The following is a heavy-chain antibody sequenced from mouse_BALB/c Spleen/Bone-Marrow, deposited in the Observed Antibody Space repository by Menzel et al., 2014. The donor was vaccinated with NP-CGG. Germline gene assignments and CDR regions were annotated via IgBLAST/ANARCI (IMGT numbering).Heavy chain of an antibody. CDR1: GFSLTSYG. Sequence: VKLVESGPGLVAPSQSLSITCTVSGFSLTSYGVHWVRQPPGKGLEWLGVIWAGGSTNYNSDLMSRLSISKDNSKSQVFLKMNSLQTDDTAMYYCARYYGSSQAWFAYWGQGTLVTVSA. D-gene: IGHD1-1*01. CDR3: ARYYGSSQAWFAY. J-gene: IGHJ3*01. CDR2: IWAGGST. V-gene: IGHV2-9*02.